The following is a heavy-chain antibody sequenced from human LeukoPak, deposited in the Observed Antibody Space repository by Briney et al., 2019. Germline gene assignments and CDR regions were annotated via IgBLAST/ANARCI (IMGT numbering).Heavy chain of an antibody. Sequence: SVKVSCKASGGTFSSYAISWVRQAPGQGLEWMGRIIPILGIANYAQKFQGRVTITAGKSTSTAYMELSSLRSEDTAVYYCAREDDYGGNSVAYWGQGTLVTVSS. V-gene: IGHV1-69*04. J-gene: IGHJ4*02. CDR1: GGTFSSYA. D-gene: IGHD4-17*01. CDR2: IIPILGIA. CDR3: AREDDYGGNSVAY.